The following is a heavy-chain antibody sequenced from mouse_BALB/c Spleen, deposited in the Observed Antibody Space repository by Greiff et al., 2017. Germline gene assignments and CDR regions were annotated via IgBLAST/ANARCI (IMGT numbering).Heavy chain of an antibody. Sequence: QVQLQQSGPELVKPGASVKISCKASGYAFSSSWMNWVKQRPGQGLEWIGRIYPGDGDTNYNGKFKGKATLTADKSSSTAYMQLSSLTSVDSAVYFCARSARATSMDYWGQGTSVTVSS. CDR3: ARSARATSMDY. CDR1: GYAFSSSW. J-gene: IGHJ4*01. CDR2: IYPGDGDT. D-gene: IGHD3-1*01. V-gene: IGHV1-82*01.